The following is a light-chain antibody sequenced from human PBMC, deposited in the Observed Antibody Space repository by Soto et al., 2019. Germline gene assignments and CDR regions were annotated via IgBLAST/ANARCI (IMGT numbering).Light chain of an antibody. J-gene: IGKJ1*01. Sequence: EIVLTQSPGTLSLSPGERATLSCRASQSVSSSYLAWYQQKPGQAPRLLIYGASSRATGIPDRFSGSGSGTDFTLTISRLEPEDFAVYYCQQYGSSPRAFGQGTKVE. CDR3: QQYGSSPRA. CDR2: GAS. V-gene: IGKV3-20*01. CDR1: QSVSSSY.